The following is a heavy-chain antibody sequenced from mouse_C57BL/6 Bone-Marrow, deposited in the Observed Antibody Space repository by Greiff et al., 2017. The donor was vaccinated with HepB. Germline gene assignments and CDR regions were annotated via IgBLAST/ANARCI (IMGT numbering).Heavy chain of an antibody. CDR1: GYTFTSYW. CDR2: IYPSSGNT. Sequence: QVQLQQPGAELVRPGASVKLSCKASGYTFTSYWISWVKQRTGQGLEWIGEIYPSSGNTYYNEKFKGKATLTVDKSSSTAYMQLRSLTSEDSAVYCCARVQERVHYYDMDYWGQGTTVTVSS. V-gene: IGHV1-81*01. J-gene: IGHJ4*01. CDR3: ARVQERVHYYDMDY.